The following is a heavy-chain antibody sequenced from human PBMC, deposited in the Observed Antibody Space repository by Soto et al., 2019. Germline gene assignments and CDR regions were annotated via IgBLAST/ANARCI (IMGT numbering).Heavy chain of an antibody. D-gene: IGHD4-17*01. CDR1: GFTFSHSD. CDR3: VRGFDSGDNPWGH. V-gene: IGHV3-30*03. J-gene: IGHJ1*01. CDR2: TSADGNSE. Sequence: PVGSLRLSCVVSGFTFSHSDIAWVRKAQSKGRGWGAVTSADGNSEDYVDSVKGRFTGSRENSKNTVYVQRESQKAEHTALCYCVRGFDSGDNPWGHWGQGTLVTVSS.